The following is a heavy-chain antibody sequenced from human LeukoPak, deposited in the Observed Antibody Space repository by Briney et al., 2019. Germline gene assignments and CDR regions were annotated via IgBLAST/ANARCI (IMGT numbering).Heavy chain of an antibody. J-gene: IGHJ4*02. CDR3: AKAPRGGIVVVPAAMHY. CDR2: IRYDGSNK. Sequence: AGGSLRLSCAASGFTFSSYGMHWVRQAPGKGLEWVAFIRYDGSNKYYADSVKGRFTISRDNSKNTLHLQMNSLRAEDTAVYYCAKAPRGGIVVVPAAMHYWGQGTLVTVSS. CDR1: GFTFSSYG. V-gene: IGHV3-30*02. D-gene: IGHD2-2*01.